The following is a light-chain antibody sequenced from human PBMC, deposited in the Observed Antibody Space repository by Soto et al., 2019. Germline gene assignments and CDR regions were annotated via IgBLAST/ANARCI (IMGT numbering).Light chain of an antibody. CDR2: GAS. CDR1: QSVSSN. Sequence: EIVMTQSPATLSVSPGERATLSCRASQSVSSNLAWYQLKPGQAPRLLIYGASTRATGIPARFSGRGSATEFTLTISSLQSEDCAVYYCQQCNDWPHTFGQGTKLEIK. CDR3: QQCNDWPHT. V-gene: IGKV3-15*01. J-gene: IGKJ2*01.